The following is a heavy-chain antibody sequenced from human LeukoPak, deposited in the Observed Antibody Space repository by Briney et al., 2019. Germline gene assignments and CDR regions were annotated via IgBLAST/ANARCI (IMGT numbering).Heavy chain of an antibody. CDR1: GFTFGTYY. Sequence: PGGSLRLSCAASGFTFGTYYMSWVRQAPGKGLEWVANINQGGSETNYADSVQGRFTISRDNAENSLYLQMNSLRVEDTALYYCARGHCSGGTCFSSLYDYWGLGTLVTVSS. CDR2: INQGGSET. J-gene: IGHJ4*02. CDR3: ARGHCSGGTCFSSLYDY. D-gene: IGHD2-15*01. V-gene: IGHV3-7*01.